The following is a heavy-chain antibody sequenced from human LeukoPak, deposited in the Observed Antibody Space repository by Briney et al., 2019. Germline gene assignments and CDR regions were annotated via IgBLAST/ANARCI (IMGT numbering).Heavy chain of an antibody. CDR2: ISWNSGSI. D-gene: IGHD6-13*01. V-gene: IGHV3-9*01. J-gene: IGHJ4*02. CDR1: GFTFSSYA. CDR3: AKGRSSWYPRADFDY. Sequence: GGSLRLSCAASGFTFSSYAMSWVRQAPGKGLEWVSGISWNSGSIGYADSVKGRFTISRDNAKNSLYLQMNSLRAGDTALYYCAKGRSSWYPRADFDYWGQGTLVTVSS.